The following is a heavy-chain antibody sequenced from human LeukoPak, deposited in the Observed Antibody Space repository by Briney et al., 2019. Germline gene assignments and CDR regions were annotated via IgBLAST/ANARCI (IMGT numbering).Heavy chain of an antibody. CDR3: AKGRTEGGTLALDY. J-gene: IGHJ4*02. V-gene: IGHV3-23*01. CDR1: GFTFSSYA. CDR2: ISGSGGNT. D-gene: IGHD6-19*01. Sequence: GGSLTLSCAASGFTFSSYAMTRVRQAPGKGLEWVSGISGSGGNTYYTDSVRGRLSISRDNSKNTLYLQVNSLRAEDTAVYYCAKGRTEGGTLALDYWGQGTLVTVSS.